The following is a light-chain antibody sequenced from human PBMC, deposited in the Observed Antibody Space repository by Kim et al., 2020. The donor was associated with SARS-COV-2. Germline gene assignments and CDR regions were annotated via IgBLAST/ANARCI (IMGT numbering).Light chain of an antibody. CDR2: NDN. J-gene: IGLJ3*02. V-gene: IGLV1-44*01. Sequence: GQRVTGSCSGSRSNIGSNTVNWFQQVPGTAPKLLIYNDNQRPSGVPDRVSGSKSGTSASLAIGGLQSEDEAHYFCAAWDNSLKGWVFGGGTQLTVL. CDR3: AAWDNSLKGWV. CDR1: RSNIGSNT.